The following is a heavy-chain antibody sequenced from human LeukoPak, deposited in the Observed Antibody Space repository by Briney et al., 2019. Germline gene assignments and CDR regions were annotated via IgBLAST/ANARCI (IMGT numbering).Heavy chain of an antibody. Sequence: SETLSLTCTVSGGSISSGGYYWSWIRQHPGKGLEWIVYIYYSGSTYYNPSLKSRVTISVDTSKNQFSLKLSSVTAADTAVYYCARSGRGDSSLSYYFDYWGQGTLVTVSS. CDR2: IYYSGST. CDR1: GGSISSGGYY. D-gene: IGHD6-13*01. J-gene: IGHJ4*02. CDR3: ARSGRGDSSLSYYFDY. V-gene: IGHV4-31*03.